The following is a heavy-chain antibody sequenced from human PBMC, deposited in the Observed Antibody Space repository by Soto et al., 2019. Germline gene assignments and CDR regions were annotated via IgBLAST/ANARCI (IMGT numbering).Heavy chain of an antibody. CDR2: ISGSGGST. CDR1: GFTFSSYA. D-gene: IGHD6-6*01. J-gene: IGHJ2*01. Sequence: EVQLLESGGGLVQPGASLRLSCAASGFTFSSYAMSWVRQAPGKGLEWVSAISGSGGSTYYADSVKGRFTISRDNSKNTLYLQMNSLRAEDTAVYYCAWAKYSSWARRRDWYFDFWGRGTLVTVSS. V-gene: IGHV3-23*01. CDR3: AWAKYSSWARRRDWYFDF.